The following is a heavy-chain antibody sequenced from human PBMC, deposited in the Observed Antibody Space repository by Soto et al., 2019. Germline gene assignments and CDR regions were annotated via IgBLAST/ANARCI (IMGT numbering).Heavy chain of an antibody. J-gene: IGHJ6*02. D-gene: IGHD6-19*01. CDR3: ARSRGWRNYYYYYGMDV. CDR1: GGTFSSYA. CDR2: IIPIFGTA. Sequence: VKVSCKASGGTFSSYAISWVRQAPGQGLEWMGGIIPIFGTANYAQKFQGRVTITADESTSTAYMELSSLRSEDTAVYYCARSRGWRNYYYYYGMDVWGQGTTVTVSS. V-gene: IGHV1-69*13.